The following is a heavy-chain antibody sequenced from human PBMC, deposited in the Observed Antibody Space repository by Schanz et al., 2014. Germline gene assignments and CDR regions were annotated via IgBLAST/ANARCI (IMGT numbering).Heavy chain of an antibody. CDR3: ARDHTTESYYSAGPPIDH. J-gene: IGHJ4*02. Sequence: EVQLVESGGGLVQPGGSLRLSCAASGFTFSSYAMSWVRQAPGKGLEWVSAISGSGGSTYYADSVKGRFTISRDNSKNTLFLQMNSLRAEDTAVYYCARDHTTESYYSAGPPIDHWGQGTLLTVSS. CDR2: ISGSGGST. CDR1: GFTFSSYA. V-gene: IGHV3-23*04. D-gene: IGHD1-26*01.